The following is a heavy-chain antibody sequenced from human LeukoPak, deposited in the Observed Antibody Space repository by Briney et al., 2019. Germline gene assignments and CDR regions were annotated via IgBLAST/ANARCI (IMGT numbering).Heavy chain of an antibody. Sequence: GGSLRLSCAASGFTFSSYAMRWVRKAPGTGLEWVSALRGSGGSTYYADSVKGRFTISRDNSKNTLYLQMNSLRAEDTAVYYCAKVVVRGGARGTYYFDYWGQGTLVTVFS. CDR3: AKVVVRGGARGTYYFDY. D-gene: IGHD3-10*01. CDR2: LRGSGGST. J-gene: IGHJ4*02. V-gene: IGHV3-23*01. CDR1: GFTFSSYA.